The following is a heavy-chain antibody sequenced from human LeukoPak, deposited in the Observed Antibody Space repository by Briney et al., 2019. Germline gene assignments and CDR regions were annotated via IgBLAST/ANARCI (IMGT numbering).Heavy chain of an antibody. CDR1: GGSFSGYY. D-gene: IGHD4-17*01. CDR2: INHSGST. CDR3: ARGDYGEDY. J-gene: IGHJ4*02. Sequence: SETLSLTCAVYGGSFSGYYWSWIRQPPGKGLEWIGEINHSGSTNYNPSLKSRVTISVDTSKNQFSLKLSSVTAADTAVYYCARGDYGEDYWGQGTLVTVSS. V-gene: IGHV4-34*01.